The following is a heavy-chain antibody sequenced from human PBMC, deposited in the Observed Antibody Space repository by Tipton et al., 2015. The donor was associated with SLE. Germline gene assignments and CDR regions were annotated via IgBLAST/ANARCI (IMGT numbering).Heavy chain of an antibody. CDR1: GGSISSYY. V-gene: IGHV4-4*07. J-gene: IGHJ5*02. Sequence: TLSLTCTVSGGSISSYYWSWIRQPAGKGLEWIGRIYTSGSTNYNPSLKSRVTMSVDTSMNQFSLKLSSVTATDTAVYYCARTLWDYYDSSGYYWWFDPWGQGTLVTVSS. CDR2: IYTSGST. D-gene: IGHD3-22*01. CDR3: ARTLWDYYDSSGYYWWFDP.